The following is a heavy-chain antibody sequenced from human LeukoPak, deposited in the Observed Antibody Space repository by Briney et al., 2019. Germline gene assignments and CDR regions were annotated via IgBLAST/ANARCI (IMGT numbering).Heavy chain of an antibody. J-gene: IGHJ4*02. D-gene: IGHD6-13*01. V-gene: IGHV3-23*01. CDR2: ISGSGGST. CDR1: GFTFSSYA. Sequence: GGSLRLSCAASGFTFSSYAMSWVRQAPGKGLEWVSAISGSGGSTYYADSVKGRFIISRDNSKNTLYLQMSSLRAEDTAIYYCAKDTSTRWYSSTPLPGDYWGQGTLVTVSS. CDR3: AKDTSTRWYSSTPLPGDY.